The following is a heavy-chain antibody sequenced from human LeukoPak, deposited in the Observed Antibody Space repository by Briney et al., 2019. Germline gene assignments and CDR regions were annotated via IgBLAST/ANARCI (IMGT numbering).Heavy chain of an antibody. D-gene: IGHD5-12*01. CDR1: GGSFSGYY. V-gene: IGHV4-34*01. CDR3: ARVDIVTTNWFDP. CDR2: INHRGTT. J-gene: IGHJ5*02. Sequence: SETLSLTCVVYGGSFSGYYWTWIRQPPGKGLEWIGEINHRGTTTYNPSLKSRVTISVDTPKNQFSLKLNSVTAADTAVYYCARVDIVTTNWFDPWGQGTLSSSPQ.